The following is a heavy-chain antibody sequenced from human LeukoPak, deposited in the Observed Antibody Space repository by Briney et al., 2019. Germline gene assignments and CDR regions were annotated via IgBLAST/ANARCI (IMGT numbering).Heavy chain of an antibody. V-gene: IGHV1-3*01. J-gene: IGHJ4*02. CDR3: AREGLGELTLDC. D-gene: IGHD3-16*01. CDR1: GYTFINYA. Sequence: ASVKVSCKTSGYTFINYAIHWVRQAPGQGLEWMGWINAANGDTKYSQTSQGRVTITRDTSASTAYMELRSLRSDDTAVYYCAREGLGELTLDCWGQGTLVTVSS. CDR2: INAANGDT.